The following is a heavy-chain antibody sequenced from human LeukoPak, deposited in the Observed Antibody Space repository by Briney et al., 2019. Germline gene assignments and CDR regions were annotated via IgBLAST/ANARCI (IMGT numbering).Heavy chain of an antibody. CDR3: ANAKYYSSGWSLYYFNY. D-gene: IGHD6-19*01. J-gene: IGHJ4*02. Sequence: GGSLRLSCAASGFTLSTYVMSWVRQAPGKGLEWVSTISGRDVSTDYADSVKGRFTISRDNSKNTLYLQMNSLRAADTAVYYCANAKYYSSGWSLYYFNYWGQGTLVTVSS. CDR1: GFTLSTYV. CDR2: ISGRDVST. V-gene: IGHV3-23*01.